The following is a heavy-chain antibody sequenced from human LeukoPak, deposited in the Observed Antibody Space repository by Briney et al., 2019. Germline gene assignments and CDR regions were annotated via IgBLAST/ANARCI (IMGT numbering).Heavy chain of an antibody. D-gene: IGHD6-19*01. J-gene: IGHJ4*02. V-gene: IGHV3-30*09. CDR2: ISYDGSNK. CDR1: GFTFSSYA. CDR3: ARDRGHGYSSGWYYFDY. Sequence: GGSLRLSCAASGFTFSSYAMHWVRQAPGKGLEWVAVISYDGSNKYYADSVKGRFAISRDNAKNSLYLQMNSLRAEDTAVYYCARDRGHGYSSGWYYFDYWGQGTLVTVSS.